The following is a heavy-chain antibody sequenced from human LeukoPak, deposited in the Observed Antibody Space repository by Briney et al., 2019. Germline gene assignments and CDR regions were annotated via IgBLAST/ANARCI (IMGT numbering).Heavy chain of an antibody. V-gene: IGHV3-23*01. CDR2: ISGSGGST. CDR3: AKGYSYGSYVLFDY. Sequence: GGSLRLSCAASGLTFSSYAMSWVRQAPGKGREWVSAISGSGGSTYYADSVKGRFTISRDNSKNTLYLQMNSLRAEDTAVYYCAKGYSYGSYVLFDYWGQGTLVTVSS. J-gene: IGHJ4*02. CDR1: GLTFSSYA. D-gene: IGHD5-18*01.